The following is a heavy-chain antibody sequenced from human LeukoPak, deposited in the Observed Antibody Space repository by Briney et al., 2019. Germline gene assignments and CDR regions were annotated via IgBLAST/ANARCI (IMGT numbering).Heavy chain of an antibody. D-gene: IGHD6-19*01. V-gene: IGHV4-39*01. CDR3: ARQEYSSGWYPQFDY. CDR1: GGSISSSSDY. CDR2: LYYSGST. J-gene: IGHJ4*02. Sequence: SETLSLTCTVSGGSISSSSDYWGWIRQPPGKGLEWIGSLYYSGSTYYNPSLKSRVTMSVDTSKNQFSLKLSSVTAADTAVYYCARQEYSSGWYPQFDYWGQGPLVTVSS.